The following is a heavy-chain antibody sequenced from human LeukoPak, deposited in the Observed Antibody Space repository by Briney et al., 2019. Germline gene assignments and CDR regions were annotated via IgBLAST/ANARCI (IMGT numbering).Heavy chain of an antibody. CDR1: GDFLSSGAYY. D-gene: IGHD4-17*01. J-gene: IGHJ4*02. CDR2: IYYSGST. V-gene: IGHV4-39*01. Sequence: SETLPLTCTVSGDFLSSGAYYWGWIRQAPGKGLAWIGSIYYSGSTFYNASFESRVTMSVDTSKNQFSLKLSSVTAADTAVYYYAGLCQVTTCAKFEYWGQGILVTVSS. CDR3: AGLCQVTTCAKFEY.